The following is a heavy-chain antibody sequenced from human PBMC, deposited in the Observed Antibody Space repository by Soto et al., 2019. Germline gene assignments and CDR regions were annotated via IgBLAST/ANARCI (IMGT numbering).Heavy chain of an antibody. V-gene: IGHV3-53*01. D-gene: IGHD3-3*01. CDR1: GFTVSSNY. Sequence: GGSLRLSCAASGFTVSSNYMSWVRQAPGKGLEWVSVIYSGGSTYYADSVKGRFTISRDNSKNTLYLQMNSLRAEDTAMYYCARVTSWITIFGVVIGPFDYWGQGTLVTVSS. CDR2: IYSGGST. CDR3: ARVTSWITIFGVVIGPFDY. J-gene: IGHJ4*02.